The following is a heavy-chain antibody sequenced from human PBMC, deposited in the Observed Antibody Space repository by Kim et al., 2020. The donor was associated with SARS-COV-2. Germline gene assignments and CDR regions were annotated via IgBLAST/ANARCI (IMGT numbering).Heavy chain of an antibody. Sequence: SETLSLTCSVSGDSISSSTFYWGWIRQPPGKGLEWIAAIHYSGSTYSNPSLKSRVTISVDTSKNQFSLNLNSVTAADTAVYYCARHADYWGQGTLVTVSS. CDR1: GDSISSSTFY. CDR3: ARHADY. J-gene: IGHJ4*02. CDR2: IHYSGST. V-gene: IGHV4-39*01.